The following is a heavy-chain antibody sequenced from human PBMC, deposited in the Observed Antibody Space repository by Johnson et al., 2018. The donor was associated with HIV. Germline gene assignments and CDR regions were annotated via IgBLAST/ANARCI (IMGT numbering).Heavy chain of an antibody. J-gene: IGHJ3*01. CDR1: GFTFDDYG. V-gene: IGHV3-23*04. CDR3: AKTRMGGILDAFDL. CDR2: ITGTGGST. D-gene: IGHD3-10*01. Sequence: VQLVESGGGLVQPGRSLRLSCTASGFTFDDYGMSWVRQAPGKGLEWVSGITGTGGSTYYADSVKGRFTISRDNSKNTLYLQMNSLTIEGTAVFYCAKTRMGGILDAFDLWGQGTMVIVS.